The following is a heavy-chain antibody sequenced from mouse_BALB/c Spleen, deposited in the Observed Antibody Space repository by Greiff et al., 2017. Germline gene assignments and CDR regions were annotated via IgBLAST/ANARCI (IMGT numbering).Heavy chain of an antibody. Sequence: QVQLKQSGAELVRPGASVTLSCKASGYTFTDYEMHWVKQTPVHGLEWIGAIDPETGGTAYNQKFKGKATLTADKSSSTAYMELRSLTSEDSAVYYCTRSGGYYVDWYFDVWGAGTTVTVSS. D-gene: IGHD2-3*01. J-gene: IGHJ1*01. CDR3: TRSGGYYVDWYFDV. CDR2: IDPETGGT. V-gene: IGHV1-15*01. CDR1: GYTFTDYE.